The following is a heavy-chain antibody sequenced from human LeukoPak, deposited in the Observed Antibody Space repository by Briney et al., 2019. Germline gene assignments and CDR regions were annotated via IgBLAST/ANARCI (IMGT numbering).Heavy chain of an antibody. J-gene: IGHJ4*02. CDR3: AKRGRFDY. D-gene: IGHD3/OR15-3a*01. Sequence: GGSLRLSCAASGFTFSSYSMNWVRQAPGKGLEWVSYISSSSSTIYYADSVKGRFTISRDNAKNSLYLQMNSLRAEDTAVYYCAKRGRFDYWGQGTLVTVSS. CDR2: ISSSSSTI. V-gene: IGHV3-48*01. CDR1: GFTFSSYS.